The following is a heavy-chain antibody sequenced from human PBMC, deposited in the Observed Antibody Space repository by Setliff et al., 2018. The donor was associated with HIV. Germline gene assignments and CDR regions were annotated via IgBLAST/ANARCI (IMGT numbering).Heavy chain of an antibody. V-gene: IGHV1-69*13. D-gene: IGHD3-16*02. Sequence: GASVKVSCKASGGTFSSYTISWVRQALGQGLEWMGGIIPIFGTANYAQKFQGRVTITADESTSTAYMELSSLRSEDTAVYYCARSRHVWGSYRDRNNWFDPWGQGTLVTVSS. CDR3: ARSRHVWGSYRDRNNWFDP. CDR1: GGTFSSYT. CDR2: IIPIFGTA. J-gene: IGHJ5*02.